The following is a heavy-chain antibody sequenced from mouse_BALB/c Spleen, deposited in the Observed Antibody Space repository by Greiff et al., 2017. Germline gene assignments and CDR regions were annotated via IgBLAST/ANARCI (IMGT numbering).Heavy chain of an antibody. CDR3: ARREYGNYWFAY. CDR2: ILPGSGST. Sequence: VKLQESGAELMKPGASVKISCKATGYTFSSYWIEWVKQRPGHGLEWIGEILPGSGSTNYNEKFKGKATFTADTSSNTAYMQLSSLTSEDSAVYYCARREYGNYWFAYWGQGTLVTVSA. D-gene: IGHD2-10*02. V-gene: IGHV1-9*01. CDR1: GYTFSSYW. J-gene: IGHJ3*01.